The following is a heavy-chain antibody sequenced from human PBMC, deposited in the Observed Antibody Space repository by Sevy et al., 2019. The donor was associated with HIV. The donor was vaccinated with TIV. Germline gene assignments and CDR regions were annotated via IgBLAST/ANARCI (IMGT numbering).Heavy chain of an antibody. CDR3: WREPIVGGGRGAFDF. CDR2: IIPIFGTA. CDR1: GGTFSSYA. D-gene: IGHD3-22*01. J-gene: IGHJ3*01. V-gene: IGHV1-69*06. Sequence: ASVKVSCKASGGTFSSYAISWVRQAPGQGLEWMGGIIPIFGTANYAQKFQGRVTITADKSTSTAYMELSSLRSEDTAGYYCWREPIVGGGRGAFDFWGQGTMVTVSS.